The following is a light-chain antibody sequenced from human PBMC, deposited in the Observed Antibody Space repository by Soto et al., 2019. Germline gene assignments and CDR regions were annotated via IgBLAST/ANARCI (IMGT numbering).Light chain of an antibody. J-gene: IGKJ1*01. V-gene: IGKV3-20*01. Sequence: EIGLTQSPGTLSLSPGERATLSCRASQSVNRGSLAWYQQKPGQAPRLLMYDTSIRATGIPNRVSGSGSGTDFTLTISRLEPEDFAVYYCQQYGTSPWTFGQGTKVDIK. CDR1: QSVNRGS. CDR2: DTS. CDR3: QQYGTSPWT.